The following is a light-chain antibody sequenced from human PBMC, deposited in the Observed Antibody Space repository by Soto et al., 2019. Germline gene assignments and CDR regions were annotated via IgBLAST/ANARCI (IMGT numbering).Light chain of an antibody. CDR3: QQHEDLPLT. Sequence: DIQMTQSPSSLSASVGDRVTITCQASQGITKSLNWYQQKPGKDPKLLIYDASILEKGVPSRFTGSGSGTDFTFTISGLQPEDIATYYCQQHEDLPLTFGPGTKVNIK. V-gene: IGKV1-33*01. J-gene: IGKJ3*01. CDR1: QGITKS. CDR2: DAS.